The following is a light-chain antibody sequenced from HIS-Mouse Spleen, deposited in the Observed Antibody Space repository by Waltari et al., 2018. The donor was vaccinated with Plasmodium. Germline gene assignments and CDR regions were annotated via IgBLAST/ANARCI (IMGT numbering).Light chain of an antibody. CDR2: SNN. V-gene: IGLV1-44*01. Sequence: QSVLTQPPSASGTPGQRVTISCSGSSSNIGSNTLNWYQQPPGTAPNLLIYSNNPRPSGVPDRFSGSKSGTSASLAISGLQSEDEAGYYCAAWDDSLNGVVFGGGTKLTVL. CDR3: AAWDDSLNGVV. J-gene: IGLJ2*01. CDR1: SSNIGSNT.